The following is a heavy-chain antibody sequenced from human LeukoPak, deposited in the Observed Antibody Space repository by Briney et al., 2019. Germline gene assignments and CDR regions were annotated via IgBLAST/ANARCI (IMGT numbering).Heavy chain of an antibody. J-gene: IGHJ4*02. CDR2: INPNTGGT. CDR3: PRSTGIAVAGAAAY. CDR1: GYSFTAYN. Sequence: ASVKVSCKASGYSFTAYNIHWVRQAPGQGLEWMGWINPNTGGTNSAQKFEGRVTMSRDTSTSTAYLELSYLRPDAPPVYSCPRSTGIAVAGAAAYWGQGTWSPSPQ. V-gene: IGHV1-2*02. D-gene: IGHD6-19*01.